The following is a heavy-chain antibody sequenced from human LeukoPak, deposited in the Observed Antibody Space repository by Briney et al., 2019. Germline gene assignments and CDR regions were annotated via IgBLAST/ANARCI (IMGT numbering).Heavy chain of an antibody. CDR3: ARISRYYVWGHYSPMYCFDY. D-gene: IGHD3-16*01. V-gene: IGHV2-70*01. CDR2: IDWDDDK. CDR1: GFSLSTSGVC. J-gene: IGHJ4*02. Sequence: SGPALVKPTQTLTLTCTFSGFSLSTSGVCVSWIRQAPGKALEWLAPIDWDDDKYYTTSLRTRLTISRDTSKNQVALTMTNMDPVDTATYYCARISRYYVWGHYSPMYCFDYWGQGTLVTVSS.